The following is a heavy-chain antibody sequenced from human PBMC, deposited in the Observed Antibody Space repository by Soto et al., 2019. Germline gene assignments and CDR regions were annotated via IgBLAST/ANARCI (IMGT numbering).Heavy chain of an antibody. D-gene: IGHD2-15*01. CDR2: ISYDGSNK. CDR3: ARDSVVVVVAWGGLDY. V-gene: IGHV3-30-3*01. Sequence: QVQLVESGGGVVQPGRSLRLSCAASGFTFSSYAMHWVRQAPGKGLEWVAVISYDGSNKYYADSVKGRFTISRDNSKNTLYLQMNSLRAEDTAVYCCARDSVVVVVAWGGLDYWGQGTLVTVSS. CDR1: GFTFSSYA. J-gene: IGHJ4*02.